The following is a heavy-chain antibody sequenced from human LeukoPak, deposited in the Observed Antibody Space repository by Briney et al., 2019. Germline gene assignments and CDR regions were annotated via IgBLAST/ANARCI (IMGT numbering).Heavy chain of an antibody. J-gene: IGHJ4*02. Sequence: PGGSLRLSCAASGFSFDNYTMNWVRRARGGGLEWVLSFWGSEVYIYYADSVKGRFTISREHAKYSLYLHMNSQRREDTGVYFCARVYGSVSYTFDCWGQGTLVTVSS. CDR3: ARVYGSVSYTFDC. CDR1: GFSFDNYT. V-gene: IGHV3-21*01. CDR2: FWGSEVYI. D-gene: IGHD3-10*01.